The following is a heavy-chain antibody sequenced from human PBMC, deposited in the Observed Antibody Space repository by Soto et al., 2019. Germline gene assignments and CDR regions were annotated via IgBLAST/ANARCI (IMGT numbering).Heavy chain of an antibody. CDR3: ARLYGLDAFDI. CDR1: GGSINSYD. CDR2: IYYSGST. J-gene: IGHJ3*02. Sequence: SETLSLTCTVSGGSINSYDGSWIRQPPGKGLEWIGYIYYSGSTNYNPSLKSRVTISVDTSKNQFSLKLSSVTAADTAVYYCARLYGLDAFDIWGQGTMVTVSS. V-gene: IGHV4-59*08. D-gene: IGHD3-16*02.